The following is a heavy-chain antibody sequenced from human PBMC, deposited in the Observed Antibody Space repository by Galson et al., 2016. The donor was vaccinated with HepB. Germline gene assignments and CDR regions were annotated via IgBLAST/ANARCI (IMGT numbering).Heavy chain of an antibody. CDR2: ISPTFGTT. Sequence: SVKVSCKASGDSFGGSVISWVRQAPGQGLEWMGKISPTFGTTKYAQKIHGRVAITADESTSTVYIQLDSLRSEDTAMYYSARGTTAIEYYFEYWGQGTLVTVSS. D-gene: IGHD4-17*01. CDR1: GDSFGGSV. CDR3: ARGTTAIEYYFEY. J-gene: IGHJ4*02. V-gene: IGHV1-69*13.